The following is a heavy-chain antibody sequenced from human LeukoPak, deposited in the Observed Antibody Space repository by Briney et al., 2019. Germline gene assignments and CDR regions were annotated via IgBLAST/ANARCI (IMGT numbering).Heavy chain of an antibody. D-gene: IGHD1-7*01. CDR2: INSSSSYI. J-gene: IGHJ6*03. V-gene: IGHV3-21*01. CDR1: GFTFSSYS. Sequence: TGGSLRLSCAASGFTFSSYSMNWVRQAPGKGLEWVSSINSSSSYIYYADSVKGRFTISRDNAKNSLYLQMNSLRAEDTAVYYCARVALDQGRRHELYYMDVWGKGTTVTVSS. CDR3: ARVALDQGRRHELYYMDV.